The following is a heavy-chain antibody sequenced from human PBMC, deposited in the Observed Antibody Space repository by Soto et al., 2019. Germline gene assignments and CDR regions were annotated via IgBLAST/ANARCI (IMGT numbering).Heavy chain of an antibody. J-gene: IGHJ2*01. CDR2: ISSSSSYI. D-gene: IGHD6-13*01. CDR1: GFTFSSYS. CDR3: AGGIAAGSWYFDL. Sequence: EVQLVESWGGLVKPGGSLRLSCAASGFTFSSYSMNWVRQAPGKGLEWVSSISSSSSYIYYADSVKGRFTISRDNAKNSLYLQMNSLRAEDTAVYYCAGGIAAGSWYFDLWGRGTLVTVSS. V-gene: IGHV3-21*01.